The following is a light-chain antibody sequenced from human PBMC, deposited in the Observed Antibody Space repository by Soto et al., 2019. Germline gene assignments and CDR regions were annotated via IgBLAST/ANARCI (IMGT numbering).Light chain of an antibody. CDR1: QSVSSY. Sequence: EIVLTQSPATLSLSPGERATLSCRASQSVSSYLAWHQQKPGQAPRLLIYDASNRATGIPARFSGSGSGTDFTLTIRSLEPEDFAVYYCQPRSNWPITFGQGTRLEIK. CDR3: QPRSNWPIT. J-gene: IGKJ5*01. V-gene: IGKV3-11*01. CDR2: DAS.